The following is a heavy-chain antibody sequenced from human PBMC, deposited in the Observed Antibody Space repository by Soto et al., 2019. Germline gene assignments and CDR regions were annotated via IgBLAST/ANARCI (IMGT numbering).Heavy chain of an antibody. CDR3: ASSLGDIAVAGTFDY. CDR2: IYYSGST. V-gene: IGHV4-59*01. Sequence: SETLSLTCTVSGGSISSYYWSWIRQPPGKGLEWIGYIYYSGSTNYNPSLKSRVTISVDTSKNQFSLKLSSVTAADTAVYYCASSLGDIAVAGTFDYWGQGTLVTVSS. D-gene: IGHD6-19*01. CDR1: GGSISSYY. J-gene: IGHJ4*02.